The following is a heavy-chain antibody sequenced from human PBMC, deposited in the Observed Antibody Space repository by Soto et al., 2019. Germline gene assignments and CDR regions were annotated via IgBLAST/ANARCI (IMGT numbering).Heavy chain of an antibody. D-gene: IGHD3-10*01. CDR3: ARSRNGGVADSFDY. CDR2: ISRDGSNE. J-gene: IGHJ4*02. V-gene: IGHV3-30-3*01. CDR1: GFTFRRHA. Sequence: QVQLVASGGGVVQQGRSLTLSCEASGFTFRRHAIHWVRQAPGKGLEWVAVISRDGSNEYYEDSVKRRFTISRDNSKNTLFLQLNSLRLEDTAVYYCARSRNGGVADSFDYWGQGTLVTVSS.